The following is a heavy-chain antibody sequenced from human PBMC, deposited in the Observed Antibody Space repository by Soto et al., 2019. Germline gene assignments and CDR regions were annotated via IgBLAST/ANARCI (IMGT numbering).Heavy chain of an antibody. D-gene: IGHD4-17*01. CDR1: GDSVSSNSAA. CDR3: AKDAISGDGIWLMDS. J-gene: IGHJ5*02. V-gene: IGHV6-1*01. CDR2: TYYRSKWFN. Sequence: SQTLSLTCAISGDSVSSNSAAWNWIRQSPSRGLEWLGRTYYRSKWFNNYALSVKSRITINPDTSKNQFSLQLNSVTPEDTAIYYCAKDAISGDGIWLMDSWGQGTLVTVSS.